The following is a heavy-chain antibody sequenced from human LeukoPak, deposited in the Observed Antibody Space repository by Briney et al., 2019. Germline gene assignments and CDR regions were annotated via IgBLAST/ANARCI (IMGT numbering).Heavy chain of an antibody. CDR3: ATLVGATDGMDV. Sequence: GASVTVSCKASGYTFTSYYMHWVRQAPGQGLEWMGIINPSGGSTSYAQKFQGRVTMTRDTSTSTVYMELSSLRSEDTAVYYCATLVGATDGMDVWGQGTTVTVSS. CDR2: INPSGGST. J-gene: IGHJ6*02. V-gene: IGHV1-46*01. D-gene: IGHD1-26*01. CDR1: GYTFTSYY.